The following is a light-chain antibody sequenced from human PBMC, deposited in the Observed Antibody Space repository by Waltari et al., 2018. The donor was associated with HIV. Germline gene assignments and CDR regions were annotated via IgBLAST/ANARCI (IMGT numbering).Light chain of an antibody. J-gene: IGLJ2*01. Sequence: QSVLTQPPSASGTPGQRVTISCSGSSSNIGSNTVNWYQPLPGTAPKLLIYSNNHRPSGIPDRFSGSKSGTSASLAISGLQSEDEADYYCAAWDDSLRGVFGGGTKLTVL. CDR2: SNN. CDR3: AAWDDSLRGV. V-gene: IGLV1-44*01. CDR1: SSNIGSNT.